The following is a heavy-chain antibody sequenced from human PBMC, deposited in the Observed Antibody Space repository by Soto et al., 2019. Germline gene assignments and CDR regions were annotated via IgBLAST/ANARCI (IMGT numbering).Heavy chain of an antibody. CDR2: THHSGST. D-gene: IGHD2-8*02. CDR1: SGSISSNW. Sequence: QVQLHESGPGLVKPSGTLSLTCAVSSGSISSNWWSWVRQPPGKGLEWIGETHHSGSTNYSPSLKSRVTISVDKSKNQFSLRLSSVTAADTAIYYCASSPSGTGGGVDWGQGTLVTVSS. V-gene: IGHV4-4*02. CDR3: ASSPSGTGGGVD. J-gene: IGHJ4*01.